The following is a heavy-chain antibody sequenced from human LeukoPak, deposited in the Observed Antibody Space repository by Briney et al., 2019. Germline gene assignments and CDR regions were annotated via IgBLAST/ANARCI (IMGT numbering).Heavy chain of an antibody. J-gene: IGHJ6*02. CDR1: GDSISNFY. V-gene: IGHV4-4*07. Sequence: SETLSLTCTVSGDSISNFYWSWIRQPAGKGLEWIGRIYSSGSANYNPSLKSRVTMSVDTSKNQCSLKLSSVTAADTAVYYCARDARGYGDYPGYYYGMDVWGQGTTVTVSS. CDR2: IYSSGSA. CDR3: ARDARGYGDYPGYYYGMDV. D-gene: IGHD4-17*01.